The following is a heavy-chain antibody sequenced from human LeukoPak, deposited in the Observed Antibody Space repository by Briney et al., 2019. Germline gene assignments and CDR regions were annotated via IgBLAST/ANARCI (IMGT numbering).Heavy chain of an antibody. CDR2: INHSGST. J-gene: IGHJ4*02. D-gene: IGHD3-3*01. CDR1: GGSFSGYY. V-gene: IGHV4-34*01. CDR3: ARLSSRYDFWSGYSDY. Sequence: KPSETLSLTCAVYGGSFSGYYWSWIRQPPGKGLEWIGEINHSGSTNYNPSLKSRVTISVDTSKNQFSLKLSSVTAADTAVYYCARLSSRYDFWSGYSDYWGQGTLVTVSS.